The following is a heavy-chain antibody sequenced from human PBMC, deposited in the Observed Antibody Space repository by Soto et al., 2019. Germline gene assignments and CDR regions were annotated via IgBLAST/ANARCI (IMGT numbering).Heavy chain of an antibody. CDR1: GGSISSSSYY. CDR3: ARRSVVLWFGEPTRVWFDP. CDR2: IYYSGST. V-gene: IGHV4-39*01. J-gene: IGHJ5*02. Sequence: SETLSLTCTVSGGSISSSSYYWGWIRQPPGKGLEWIGSIYYSGSTYYNPSLKSRVTISVDTSKNQFSLKLSSVTAAVTAVYYCARRSVVLWFGEPTRVWFDPWGQGTLVT. D-gene: IGHD3-10*01.